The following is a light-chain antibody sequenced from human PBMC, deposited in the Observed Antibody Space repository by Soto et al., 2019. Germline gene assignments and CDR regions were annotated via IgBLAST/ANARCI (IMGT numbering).Light chain of an antibody. Sequence: DIQMTQSPSSLSASVGDRVTITCRASQDISNSLAWYQQKPGKVPKVLIYAASILQSGVPARFSGSGSGTDFPLTISSLQPEDGATYYFQKYNSAPLTFGGGTKVEI. CDR2: AAS. J-gene: IGKJ4*01. V-gene: IGKV1-27*01. CDR1: QDISNS. CDR3: QKYNSAPLT.